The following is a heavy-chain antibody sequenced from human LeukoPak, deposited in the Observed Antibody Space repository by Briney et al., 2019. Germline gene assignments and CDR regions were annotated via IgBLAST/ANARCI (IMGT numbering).Heavy chain of an antibody. Sequence: PSETLSLTCTVSGGSISSYYWSWIRQPPGKGLEWIGYIYYSGSTNYNPPLKSRVTISVDTSKNQSSLKLSSVTAADTAVYYCARRASSGWLYFDYWGQGTLVTVSS. CDR3: ARRASSGWLYFDY. CDR1: GGSISSYY. CDR2: IYYSGST. J-gene: IGHJ4*02. V-gene: IGHV4-59*08. D-gene: IGHD6-19*01.